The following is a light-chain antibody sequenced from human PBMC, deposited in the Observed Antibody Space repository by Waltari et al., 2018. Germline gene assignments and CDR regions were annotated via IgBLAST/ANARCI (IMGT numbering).Light chain of an antibody. J-gene: IGLJ3*02. CDR1: SSDIGGYNY. V-gene: IGLV2-14*01. CDR3: SSHTSSTTWL. CDR2: EVS. Sequence: QSALTQPASVSGSPGQSITISCIGTSSDIGGYNYVSWYQQSPRKAPKLLIFEVSNRPSGVSHRFSGSKSGNTASLTISGLQAEDEADYYCSSHTSSTTWLFGGGTKLTVL.